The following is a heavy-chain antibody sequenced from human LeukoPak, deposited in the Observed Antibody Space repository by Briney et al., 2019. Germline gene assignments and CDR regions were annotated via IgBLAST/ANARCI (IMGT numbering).Heavy chain of an antibody. CDR3: ARGDIVVVPAATQYNWFDP. J-gene: IGHJ5*02. CDR1: GGSFSGSY. CDR2: TNHSGST. D-gene: IGHD2-2*01. Sequence: SSETLSLTRAVYGGSFSGSYWRWIRPPPGKGLEWIGETNHSGSTNYNPSVKSRATISVDTSKNQFSLKLSSVTAADTAVYYCARGDIVVVPAATQYNWFDPWGQGTLVTVSS. V-gene: IGHV4-34*01.